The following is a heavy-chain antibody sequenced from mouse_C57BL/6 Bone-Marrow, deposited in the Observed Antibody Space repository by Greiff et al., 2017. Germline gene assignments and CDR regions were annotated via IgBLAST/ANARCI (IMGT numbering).Heavy chain of an antibody. D-gene: IGHD1-1*01. Sequence: QVQLQQPGAELVKPGASVKLSCKASGYTFTSYWMQWVKQRPGQGLEWIGELDPSDSYTNYNQKFKGKATLTVDTSSSTAYMQRSSLTSEDSAVYYCARPLIFYGSSLYYFDYWGQGTTLTVSS. CDR3: ARPLIFYGSSLYYFDY. V-gene: IGHV1-50*01. CDR2: LDPSDSYT. CDR1: GYTFTSYW. J-gene: IGHJ2*01.